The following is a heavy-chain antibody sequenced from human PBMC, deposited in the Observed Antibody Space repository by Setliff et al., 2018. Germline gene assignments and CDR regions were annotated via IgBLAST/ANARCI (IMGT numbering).Heavy chain of an antibody. CDR2: INPNSGGT. V-gene: IGHV1-2*04. CDR3: ARGRDFWSGYYTMYYFDY. CDR1: GGTFSSYA. Sequence: ASVKVSCKASGGTFSSYAINWVRQAPGQGLEWMGWINPNSGGTNYAQKFQGWVTMTRDTSISTAYMELSRLRSDDTAVYYCARGRDFWSGYYTMYYFDYWGQGTLVTVSS. J-gene: IGHJ4*02. D-gene: IGHD3-3*01.